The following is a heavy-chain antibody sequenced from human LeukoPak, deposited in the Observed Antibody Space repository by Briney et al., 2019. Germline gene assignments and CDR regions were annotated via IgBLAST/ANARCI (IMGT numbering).Heavy chain of an antibody. J-gene: IGHJ4*02. V-gene: IGHV3-23*01. CDR2: ISGRGGST. CDR3: AKTILGYCSSTSCYKAPCFDY. D-gene: IGHD2-2*02. Sequence: PGVSQRLFCAASGFTFSIYAMSWARQAPGKGLEGVSAISGRGGSTYYADSVKGPFTISRDNSKNTLYLQMNSLRAEDTAVYYCAKTILGYCSSTSCYKAPCFDYWGQGTLVTVSS. CDR1: GFTFSIYA.